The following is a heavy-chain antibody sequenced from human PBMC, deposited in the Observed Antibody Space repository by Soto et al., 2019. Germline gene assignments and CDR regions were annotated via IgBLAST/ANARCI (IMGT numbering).Heavy chain of an antibody. Sequence: ASVKGSCKASGYTFTSYYMHWVRQAPGQGLEWMGIINPSGGSTSYAQKFQGRVTMTRDTSTSTVYMELSSLRSEDTAVYYCARWGQLWLPNSLLGYYYGMDVWGQGTTVPVSS. V-gene: IGHV1-46*01. CDR2: INPSGGST. D-gene: IGHD5-18*01. CDR1: GYTFTSYY. J-gene: IGHJ6*02. CDR3: ARWGQLWLPNSLLGYYYGMDV.